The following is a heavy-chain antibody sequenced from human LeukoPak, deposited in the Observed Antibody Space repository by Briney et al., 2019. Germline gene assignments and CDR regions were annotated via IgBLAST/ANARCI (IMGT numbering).Heavy chain of an antibody. Sequence: QPGGSLRLSCAASGFTFSSYAMSWVRRAPGKGLEWVSAISGSGVSTYYADSVKGRFTISRDNSKNTLYLQMNSLRAEDTAVYYCAKGDLVTAIFPLDYWGQGTLVIVSS. V-gene: IGHV3-23*01. CDR3: AKGDLVTAIFPLDY. D-gene: IGHD5-12*01. CDR2: ISGSGVST. J-gene: IGHJ4*02. CDR1: GFTFSSYA.